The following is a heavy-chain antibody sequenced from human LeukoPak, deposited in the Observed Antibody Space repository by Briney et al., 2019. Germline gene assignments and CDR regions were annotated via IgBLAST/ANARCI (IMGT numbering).Heavy chain of an antibody. Sequence: SVKVSCKASGGTFSSYAISWVRQAPGQGLEWMGGIIPIFGTANYAQKFQGRVTITADKSTSTAYMELSSLRSEDTAVYYCATTGYCSGGSCYGGYYYGMDVWGKGTTVTVSS. CDR2: IIPIFGTA. CDR1: GGTFSSYA. J-gene: IGHJ6*04. CDR3: ATTGYCSGGSCYGGYYYGMDV. V-gene: IGHV1-69*06. D-gene: IGHD2-15*01.